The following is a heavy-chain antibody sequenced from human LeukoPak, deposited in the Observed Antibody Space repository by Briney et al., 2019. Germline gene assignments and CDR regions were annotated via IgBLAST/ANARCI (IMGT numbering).Heavy chain of an antibody. J-gene: IGHJ4*02. CDR3: ASFSLREPFDY. D-gene: IGHD1-14*01. Sequence: ASVKVSCKASGYTFTGYYMHWVRQAPGQGLEWMGRINPNSVGTNYAQKFQGRVTMTRDTSISTAYMELSRLRSDDTAVYYCASFSLREPFDYWGQGTLVTVSS. CDR1: GYTFTGYY. V-gene: IGHV1-2*06. CDR2: INPNSVGT.